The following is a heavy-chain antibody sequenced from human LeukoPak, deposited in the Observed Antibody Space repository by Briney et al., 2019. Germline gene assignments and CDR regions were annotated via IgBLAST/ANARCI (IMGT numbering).Heavy chain of an antibody. CDR2: ISYDGSNK. CDR3: ASFYGSGSPYYYYGMDV. J-gene: IGHJ6*04. V-gene: IGHV3-30*03. Sequence: GGSLRLSCAASAFTFSSYGMHWVRQAPGKGLEWVAVISYDGSNKYHADSVKGRFTISRDNSKNTPYLQMNSLRAEDTAVYYCASFYGSGSPYYYYGMDVWGKGTTVTVSS. CDR1: AFTFSSYG. D-gene: IGHD3-10*01.